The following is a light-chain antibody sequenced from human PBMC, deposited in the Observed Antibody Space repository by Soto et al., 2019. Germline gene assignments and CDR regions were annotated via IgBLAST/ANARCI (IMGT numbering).Light chain of an antibody. J-gene: IGKJ1*01. CDR3: QQYFKSPWT. CDR1: QSVSSSY. V-gene: IGKV3-20*01. Sequence: EILMTQSPDTLSLSPGERATLSCRASQSVSSSYLAWYQQKPGQAPRLLIYNASSRATGIPDRFSGSGSGTDFTLTISRLEPEDFAVYYCQQYFKSPWTFGQGTKVDIK. CDR2: NAS.